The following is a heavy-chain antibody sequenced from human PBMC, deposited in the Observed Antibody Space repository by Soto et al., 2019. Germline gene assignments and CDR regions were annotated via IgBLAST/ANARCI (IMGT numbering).Heavy chain of an antibody. CDR1: GYTFTNYA. J-gene: IGHJ4*02. CDR2: ISGHNGIT. V-gene: IGHV1-18*01. Sequence: QVQLVQSGAEVKKPGASVKVSCKASGYTFTNYAIGWVRQAPGQGLEWMGWISGHNGITNYAQKLQGRVTMTTDTSTSTTYMEVRSLRSDATAVYYCARVRSRTFDYWGQGTLGTVSS. CDR3: ARVRSRTFDY.